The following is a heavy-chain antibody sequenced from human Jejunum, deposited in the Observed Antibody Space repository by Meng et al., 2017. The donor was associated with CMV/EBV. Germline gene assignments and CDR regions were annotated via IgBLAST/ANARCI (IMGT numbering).Heavy chain of an antibody. J-gene: IGHJ5*02. CDR2: IYYSGTA. Sequence: SNGRGDYYWSWIRQPPGKGLEWIGHIYYSGTAFYNPSLKSRVIMSADRSKHQLSLRLSSVTAADTAVYYCARVLIPPTITNLVSFDPWGQGTLVTVSS. CDR1: SNGRGDYY. CDR3: ARVLIPPTITNLVSFDP. D-gene: IGHD1-14*01. V-gene: IGHV4-30-4*01.